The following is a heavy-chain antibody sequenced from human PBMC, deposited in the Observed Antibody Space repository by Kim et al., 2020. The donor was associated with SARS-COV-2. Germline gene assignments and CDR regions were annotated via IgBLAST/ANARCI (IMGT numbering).Heavy chain of an antibody. CDR2: ISWNSGSI. D-gene: IGHD3-10*01. Sequence: GGSLRLSCAASGFTFDDYAMHWVRQAPGKGLEWVSGISWNSGSIGYADSVKGRFTISRDNAKNSLYLQMNSLRAEDTALYYCAKDTGLLWFGENVYFQHWGQGTLVTVSS. CDR1: GFTFDDYA. V-gene: IGHV3-9*01. CDR3: AKDTGLLWFGENVYFQH. J-gene: IGHJ1*01.